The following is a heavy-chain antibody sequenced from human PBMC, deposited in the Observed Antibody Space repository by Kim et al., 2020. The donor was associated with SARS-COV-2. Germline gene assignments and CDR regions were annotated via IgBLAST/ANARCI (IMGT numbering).Heavy chain of an antibody. CDR2: IYYSGST. J-gene: IGHJ4*02. V-gene: IGHV4-30-2*01. Sequence: SETLSLTCAVSGGSISSGGYSWSWIRQPTGKGLEWIGYIYYSGSTYYNPSLKSRVTISVDRYKNQFSLKLSSVTAADTAVYYCARGDYGGNSDYWGQGTLVTVSS. CDR1: GGSISSGGYS. D-gene: IGHD4-17*01. CDR3: ARGDYGGNSDY.